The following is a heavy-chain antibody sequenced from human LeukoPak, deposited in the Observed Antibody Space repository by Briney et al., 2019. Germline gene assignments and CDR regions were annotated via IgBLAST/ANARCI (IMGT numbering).Heavy chain of an antibody. D-gene: IGHD4-17*01. CDR2: INHSGST. CDR3: ARGQTTVYFQH. Sequence: SETLSLTCAVYGGSFSGYYSSWIRQSPGKGLEWIGEINHSGSTNYNPSLKSRVTISVDTSKNQFSLKLSSVTAADTAVYYCARGQTTVYFQHWGQGTLVTVSS. V-gene: IGHV4-34*01. J-gene: IGHJ1*01. CDR1: GGSFSGYY.